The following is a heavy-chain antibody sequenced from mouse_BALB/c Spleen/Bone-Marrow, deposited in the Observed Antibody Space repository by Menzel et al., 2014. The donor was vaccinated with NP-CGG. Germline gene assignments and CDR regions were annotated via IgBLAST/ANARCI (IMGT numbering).Heavy chain of an antibody. CDR1: GFSLTTYD. V-gene: IGHV2-9-2*01. CDR2: IWTGGGT. CDR3: VKYWRKEDWFAC. Sequence: VKLVESGPGLVAPSQSLSITCTASGFSLTTYDISWIRQPPGKGLEWLGVIWTGGGTNYNSAFMSRLSISKDNYKSQVFLKMNNLQKDDTAIYYCVKYWRKEDWFACWGQGTLVTVSA. J-gene: IGHJ3*01.